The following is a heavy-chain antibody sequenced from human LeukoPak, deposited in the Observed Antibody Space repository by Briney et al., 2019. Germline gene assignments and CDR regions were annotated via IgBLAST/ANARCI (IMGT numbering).Heavy chain of an antibody. D-gene: IGHD6-19*01. Sequence: SETLSLTCTVSGGSISSANYYWSWIRQPAGKGLEWIGHIYTSGSTNYNPSLKSRVTISVDTSKNQFSLKLNSVTAADTAVYYCARRRLGGWFRIDYWGQGTLVTVSS. CDR1: GGSISSANYY. CDR3: ARRRLGGWFRIDY. J-gene: IGHJ4*02. V-gene: IGHV4-61*09. CDR2: IYTSGST.